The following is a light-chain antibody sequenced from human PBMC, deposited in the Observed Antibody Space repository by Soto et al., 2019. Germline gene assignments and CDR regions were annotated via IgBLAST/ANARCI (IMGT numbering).Light chain of an antibody. V-gene: IGLV1-51*01. CDR2: DNN. J-gene: IGLJ2*01. CDR3: GTWDSSLSVVV. CDR1: SSDVGGYNY. Sequence: QSALAQPRSVSGSPGQSVTISCTGTSSDVGGYNYVSWYQQLPGTAPKLLIYDNNKRPSGIPDRFSGSKSGTSATLGITGLQTGDEADYYCGTWDSSLSVVVIGGGTKVTVL.